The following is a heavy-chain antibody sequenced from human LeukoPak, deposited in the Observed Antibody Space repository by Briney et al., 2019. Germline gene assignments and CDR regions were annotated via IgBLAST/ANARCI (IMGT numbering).Heavy chain of an antibody. CDR1: AGSISTYY. Sequence: PSETLSLTCTVSAGSISTYYWSWIRQPPGKGLELIGYISYSGSTKYNPSLKSRVTISMDTSKNQFSLKLSSVTAADTAIYHCARDWVSLDFWGQGTLVTVSS. D-gene: IGHD2-8*01. J-gene: IGHJ4*02. V-gene: IGHV4-59*01. CDR2: ISYSGST. CDR3: ARDWVSLDF.